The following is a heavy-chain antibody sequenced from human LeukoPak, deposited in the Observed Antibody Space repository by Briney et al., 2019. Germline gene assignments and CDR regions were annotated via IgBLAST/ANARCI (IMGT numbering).Heavy chain of an antibody. CDR3: ARQGGYASPFDY. J-gene: IGHJ4*02. CDR2: IYNSGST. V-gene: IGHV4-59*08. D-gene: IGHD5-12*01. Sequence: SETLSLTCTVSGGSISSYYWSWIRQPPGKGLEWIGNIYNSGSTNYNPSLKSRVTISVDSSKKQFSLKLISETAADTAVYYCARQGGYASPFDYWGQGTLVTVSS. CDR1: GGSISSYY.